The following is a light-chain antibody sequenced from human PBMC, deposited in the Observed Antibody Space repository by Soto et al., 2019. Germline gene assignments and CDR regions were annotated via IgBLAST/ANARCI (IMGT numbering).Light chain of an antibody. CDR3: ATWDDSLNGPV. V-gene: IGLV1-44*01. Sequence: QSALTQPPSASGTPGQRVTISCSGSTSNIGRTTVNWYQQLPGTAPKLLIYIDNQRPSGVPERFSGSKSGTSASLAITGLQSEDEATYYCATWDDSLNGPVFGGGTQLTVL. CDR2: IDN. CDR1: TSNIGRTT. J-gene: IGLJ2*01.